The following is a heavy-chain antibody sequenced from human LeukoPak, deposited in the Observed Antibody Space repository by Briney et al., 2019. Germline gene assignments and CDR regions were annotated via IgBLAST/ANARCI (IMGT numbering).Heavy chain of an antibody. CDR1: GFTFSSHA. CDR2: ISGSGGST. D-gene: IGHD6-13*01. J-gene: IGHJ4*02. V-gene: IGHV3-23*01. CDR3: ARSIVAADTRNFDY. Sequence: GGSLRLSCAASGFTFSSHAMSWVRQAPGKGLEWVSAISGSGGSTYYADSVKGRLTISRDNSKNTLYLQMNSLRAEDTAVYYCARSIVAADTRNFDYWGQGTLVTVSS.